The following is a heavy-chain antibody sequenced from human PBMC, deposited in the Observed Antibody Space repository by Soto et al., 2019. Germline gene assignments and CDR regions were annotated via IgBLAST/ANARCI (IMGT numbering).Heavy chain of an antibody. D-gene: IGHD3-10*01. V-gene: IGHV2-5*02. CDR2: IYWDDDK. J-gene: IGHJ5*02. Sequence: SGPTLVNPTQTLTLTCTFSGFSLSTSGVGVGWIRQPPGKALEWLALIYWDDDKRYSPSLKSRLTITKDTSKNQVVLTMTNMDPVDTATYYCAHRSLLWFGELFEGWFDPWGQGTLVTVSS. CDR1: GFSLSTSGVG. CDR3: AHRSLLWFGELFEGWFDP.